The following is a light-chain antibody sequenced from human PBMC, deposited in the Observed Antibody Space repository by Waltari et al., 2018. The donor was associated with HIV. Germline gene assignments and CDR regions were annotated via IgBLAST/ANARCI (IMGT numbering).Light chain of an antibody. CDR2: GVN. V-gene: IGLV2-11*01. CDR1: TNDVGVYNY. CDR3: FSYTTTFTWV. J-gene: IGLJ3*02. Sequence: QSALTQPHSVSGSPGQSVTISCVGSTNDVGVYNYVSWYQQHPGKAPKRIIYGVNQLPSGVPYRFSGSKSANTASLTISVLQPDDEADYYCFSYTTTFTWVFGGGTRVTVL.